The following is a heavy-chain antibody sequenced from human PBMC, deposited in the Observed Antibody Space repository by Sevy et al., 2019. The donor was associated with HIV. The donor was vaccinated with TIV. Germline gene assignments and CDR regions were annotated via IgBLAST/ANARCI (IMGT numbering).Heavy chain of an antibody. J-gene: IGHJ4*01. CDR2: ISAYNGNT. CDR1: GYTFTSYG. D-gene: IGHD3-3*01. V-gene: IGHV1-18*01. Sequence: ASVKVSCKASGYTFTSYGISWVRQAPGQGLEWMGWISAYNGNTNYAQKLQGRVTMTTDTSTSTAYMELRSLRSDDTAVYYCARVGGYYDFWSGYTDFDYWGQGTQVTDSS. CDR3: ARVGGYYDFWSGYTDFDY.